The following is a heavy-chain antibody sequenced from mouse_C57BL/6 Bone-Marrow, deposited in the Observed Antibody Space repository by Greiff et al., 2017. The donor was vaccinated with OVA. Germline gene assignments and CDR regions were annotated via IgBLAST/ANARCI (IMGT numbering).Heavy chain of an antibody. CDR1: GFSLTSYA. CDR3: ASGRWAWFAY. CDR2: IWTGGGT. Sequence: VKLVESGPGLVAPSQSLSITCTVSGFSLTSYAISWVRQPPGKGLAWLGVIWTGGGTNYNSALKSRLSISKDNSKSQVFLKMNSLQTDDTARYYCASGRWAWFAYWGQGTLVTVSA. V-gene: IGHV2-9-1*01. D-gene: IGHD2-3*01. J-gene: IGHJ3*01.